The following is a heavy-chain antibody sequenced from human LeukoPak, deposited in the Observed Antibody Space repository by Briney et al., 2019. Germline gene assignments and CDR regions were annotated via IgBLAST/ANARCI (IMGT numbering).Heavy chain of an antibody. CDR3: ASDARTIFGVVIT. Sequence: PGGSLRLSCAASGFTFSSYSMNWVRQAPGKGLKWVSSISSSSSYIYYADSVKGRFTISRDNAKNSLYLQMNSLRAEDTAVYYCASDARTIFGVVITWGQGTLVTVSS. CDR2: ISSSSSYI. D-gene: IGHD3-3*01. J-gene: IGHJ5*02. CDR1: GFTFSSYS. V-gene: IGHV3-21*01.